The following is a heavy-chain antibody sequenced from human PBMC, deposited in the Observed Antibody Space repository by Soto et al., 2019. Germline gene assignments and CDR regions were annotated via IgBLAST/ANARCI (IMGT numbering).Heavy chain of an antibody. V-gene: IGHV3-74*01. J-gene: IGHJ4*02. CDR2: INGDGRDT. Sequence: GGSLRLSCAASGFTLSNFWMHWVRQAPGKGLVWVSRINGDGRDTSYADIAKGRFTISRDNARNTLYLQMNFLRVEDTAVYFCVRGNSGYGNFDYWGPGALVTVYS. CDR3: VRGNSGYGNFDY. CDR1: GFTLSNFW. D-gene: IGHD5-12*01.